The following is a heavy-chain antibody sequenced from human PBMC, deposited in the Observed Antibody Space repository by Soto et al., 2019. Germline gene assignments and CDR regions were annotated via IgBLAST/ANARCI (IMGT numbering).Heavy chain of an antibody. V-gene: IGHV4-59*01. Sequence: SETLSLTCNLSGASISSYYWSWIRQPPEKGLEWIGYIYYSGSTNYNPSLKSRVTISVDTSKNQSSLKLSSVTAADTAVYYCAREADYYGSGSYYNPPGPFDYWGQGTLVTVSS. D-gene: IGHD3-10*01. CDR2: IYYSGST. J-gene: IGHJ4*02. CDR1: GASISSYY. CDR3: AREADYYGSGSYYNPPGPFDY.